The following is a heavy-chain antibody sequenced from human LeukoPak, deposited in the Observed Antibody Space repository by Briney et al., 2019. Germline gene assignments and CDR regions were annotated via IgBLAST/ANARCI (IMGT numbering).Heavy chain of an antibody. CDR2: IYTSGST. CDR1: GGSISSYY. J-gene: IGHJ4*02. Sequence: SETLSLTCTVSGGSISSYYWSWIRQPAGKGLEWIGRIYTSGSTNYNPSLESRVTMSVDTSKNQFSLKLSSVTAADTAVYYCARDPYYGSGSHFDYWGQGTLVTVSS. V-gene: IGHV4-4*07. CDR3: ARDPYYGSGSHFDY. D-gene: IGHD3-10*01.